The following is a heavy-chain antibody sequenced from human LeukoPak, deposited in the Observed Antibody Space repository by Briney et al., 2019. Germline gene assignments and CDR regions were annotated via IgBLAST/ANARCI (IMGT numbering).Heavy chain of an antibody. CDR2: INHSGST. J-gene: IGHJ5*02. Sequence: PSETLSLTCAVYGGSFSGYYWSWIRQPPGKGLEWIGEINHSGSTNYNPSLKSRVTISVDTSKNQFSLKLSSVTAADTAVYYCARGYLPRITIFGVVIIPGGNWFDPWGQGTLVTVSS. D-gene: IGHD3-3*01. CDR3: ARGYLPRITIFGVVIIPGGNWFDP. CDR1: GGSFSGYY. V-gene: IGHV4-34*01.